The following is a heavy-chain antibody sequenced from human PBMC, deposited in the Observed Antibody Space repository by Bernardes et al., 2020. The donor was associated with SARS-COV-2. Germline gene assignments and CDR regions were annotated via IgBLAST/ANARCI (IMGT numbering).Heavy chain of an antibody. J-gene: IGHJ4*02. CDR2: IDYSAST. Sequence: SETLSLTCIVSGGSITSTTYYWGWIRQSPGKGLEWIGNIDYSASTYYNPSLESRVTISVDTSKNQFPLKVISVTAADTAVYYCARGPLLLSYTGPTKRTYYFDYWGQGTLVTVSS. CDR3: ARGPLLLSYTGPTKRTYYFDY. CDR1: GGSITSTTYY. D-gene: IGHD2-15*01. V-gene: IGHV4-39*06.